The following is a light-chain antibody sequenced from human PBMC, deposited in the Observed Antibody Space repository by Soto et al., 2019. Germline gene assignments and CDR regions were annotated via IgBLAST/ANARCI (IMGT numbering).Light chain of an antibody. CDR3: YSYTTSSTYV. V-gene: IGLV2-14*01. CDR1: SSDVGGYNY. Sequence: AQTQPASVSGSPGQSITLSCRGNSSDVGGYNYVSWYQQHPGKAPQVMIYDVSNRPSGVSDRFSGSKSGNTASLTISGLQAEDEADYYCYSYTTSSTYVFGTGTKVTVL. J-gene: IGLJ1*01. CDR2: DVS.